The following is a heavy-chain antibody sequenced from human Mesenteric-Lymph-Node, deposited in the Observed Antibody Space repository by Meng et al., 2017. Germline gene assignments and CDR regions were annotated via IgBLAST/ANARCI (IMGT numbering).Heavy chain of an antibody. J-gene: IGHJ6*02. V-gene: IGHV1-2*06. CDR1: GYTFTGYY. Sequence: ASVKVSCKASGYTFTGYYMHWVRQAPGQGLEWMGRINPNSGGTNYAQKFQGRVTMTRDTSISTAYMELSRLRPDDTAVYYCAREQLELLFDYYGMDVWGQGTTVTVSS. CDR3: AREQLELLFDYYGMDV. CDR2: INPNSGGT. D-gene: IGHD1-7*01.